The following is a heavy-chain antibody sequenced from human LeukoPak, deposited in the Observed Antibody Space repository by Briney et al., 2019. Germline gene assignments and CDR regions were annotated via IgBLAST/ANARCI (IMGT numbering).Heavy chain of an antibody. D-gene: IGHD3-10*01. CDR3: STDSGRSYFYFDF. V-gene: IGHV1-24*01. CDR2: IRPETGEP. CDR1: GFGLSVLS. Sequence: AASVKVSCKISGFGLSVLSIHWMRQAPGKGLEWVGGIRPETGEPIFAQKFRGRVTITEDTFMDTGYLELRGLTSEDTAVYYCSTDSGRSYFYFDFWGQGTLVTVSS. J-gene: IGHJ4*02.